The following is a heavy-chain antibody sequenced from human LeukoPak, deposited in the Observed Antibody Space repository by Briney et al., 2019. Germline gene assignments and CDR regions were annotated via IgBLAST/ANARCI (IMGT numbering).Heavy chain of an antibody. CDR3: ARANLHCNGGSCYPNWFDP. J-gene: IGHJ5*02. Sequence: SETLSLTCTVSGGSINNYYWSWIRQPPGKGLEWIGYIYYSGSTNYSPSLKSRVTISVDTSKNEFSLKLNSATAADTAVYYCARANLHCNGGSCYPNWFDPWGQGTLVTVSS. CDR1: GGSINNYY. V-gene: IGHV4-59*01. D-gene: IGHD2-15*01. CDR2: IYYSGST.